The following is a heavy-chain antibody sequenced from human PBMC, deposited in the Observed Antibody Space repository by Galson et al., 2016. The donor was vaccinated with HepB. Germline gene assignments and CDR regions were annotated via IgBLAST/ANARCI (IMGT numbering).Heavy chain of an antibody. J-gene: IGHJ5*02. D-gene: IGHD3-10*01. CDR1: GGSLSTPGYY. CDR2: IYHSGIT. Sequence: TLSLTCSVSGGSLSTPGYYWSWVRQHPGKGLEWIGYIYHSGITYYNPSLKSRLTIFVDKSESQFSLNLTSLTAADTAVYYCARLFGMVRGKHLFDPWGPGTLVTVSS. CDR3: ARLFGMVRGKHLFDP. V-gene: IGHV4-31*03.